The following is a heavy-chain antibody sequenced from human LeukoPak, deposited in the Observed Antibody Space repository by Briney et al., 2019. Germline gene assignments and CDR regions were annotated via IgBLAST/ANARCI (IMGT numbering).Heavy chain of an antibody. Sequence: GGSLRLSCVASGFIFSSYGMSWVRQAPGKGLEWVSGIRGSGGSTYYADSVKGRFTISRDNSKNTLFLHMNSLRAEDTAIYYCAKDKYWYSSGWTFDYWGQGTLVTVSS. D-gene: IGHD6-19*01. CDR3: AKDKYWYSSGWTFDY. V-gene: IGHV3-23*01. J-gene: IGHJ4*02. CDR2: IRGSGGST. CDR1: GFIFSSYG.